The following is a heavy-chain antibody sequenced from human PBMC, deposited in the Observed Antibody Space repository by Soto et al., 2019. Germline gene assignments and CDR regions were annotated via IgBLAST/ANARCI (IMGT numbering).Heavy chain of an antibody. CDR1: GGSISSGGYY. CDR3: ARDGSYYGSGRRHAFDI. CDR2: IYYSGST. J-gene: IGHJ3*02. V-gene: IGHV4-31*03. Sequence: PSETLSLTCPVSGGSISSGGYYWSWIRQHPGKGLEWIGYIYYSGSTYYNPSLKSRVTISVDTSKNQFSLKLSSVTAADTAVYYCARDGSYYGSGRRHAFDIWGQGTMVTVSS. D-gene: IGHD3-10*01.